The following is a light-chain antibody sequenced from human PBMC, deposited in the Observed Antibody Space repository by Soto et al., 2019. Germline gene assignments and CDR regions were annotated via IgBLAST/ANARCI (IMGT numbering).Light chain of an antibody. CDR3: LLFFSGAPV. CDR2: DAT. V-gene: IGLV7-46*01. Sequence: QAVVTQEPSLTVSPGGTVTLTCGSSTGAVTSGHYPHWFQQRPGQAPRTLIYDATNKPSWTPARFSGSLLGDKVALTLSGAQPEDEAEYYCLLFFSGAPVFGPGTKVTVL. J-gene: IGLJ1*01. CDR1: TGAVTSGHY.